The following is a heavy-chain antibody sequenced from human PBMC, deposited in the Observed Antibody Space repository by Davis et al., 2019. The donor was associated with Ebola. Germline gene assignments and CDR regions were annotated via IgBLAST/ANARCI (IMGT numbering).Heavy chain of an antibody. CDR1: GFTFKNYA. D-gene: IGHD1-1*01. Sequence: GESLKISCAASGFTFKNYAMAWVRQAPGKGPEWVAIIRGIGVGTFSAYADSVKGRFSISRDNSNDMVYLQLNGLRAEDTAIYYCAKDLANWRHIFDYWGQGTLVTVSS. CDR3: AKDLANWRHIFDY. J-gene: IGHJ4*02. V-gene: IGHV3-23*01. CDR2: IRGIGVGT.